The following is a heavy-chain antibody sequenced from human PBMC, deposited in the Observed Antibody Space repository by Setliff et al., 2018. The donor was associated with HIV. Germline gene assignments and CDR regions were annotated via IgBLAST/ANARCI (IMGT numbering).Heavy chain of an antibody. CDR3: ARDGQRGQAGGWLADPDAFDI. V-gene: IGHV1-69*05. J-gene: IGHJ3*02. CDR1: GYRFTDFY. Sequence: GASVKVSCKTFGYRFTDFYVNWVRQAPGQGLEWMGGIIPIFDTANYAQKFQGRVSITTDESTSTAYMELTSLKSEDTAVYCARDGQRGQAGGWLADPDAFDIWGQGTMVTVSS. D-gene: IGHD6-19*01. CDR2: IIPIFDTA.